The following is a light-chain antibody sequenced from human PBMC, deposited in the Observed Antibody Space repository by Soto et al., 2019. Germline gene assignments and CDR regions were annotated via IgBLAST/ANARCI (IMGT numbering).Light chain of an antibody. CDR3: SSYTSSSTPVV. V-gene: IGLV2-14*01. CDR2: EVS. CDR1: SSDVGGYNY. Sequence: QSALTQPASVSGSPGQSITISCTGTSSDVGGYNYVSWYQQHPGKAPKLMIYEVSNRPSGVSNRFSGSKSGNTASLTISGLQAEDEADYYCSSYTSSSTPVVFGGGTKQTVL. J-gene: IGLJ2*01.